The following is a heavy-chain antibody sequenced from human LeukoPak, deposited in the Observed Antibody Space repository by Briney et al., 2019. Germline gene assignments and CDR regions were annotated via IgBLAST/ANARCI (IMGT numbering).Heavy chain of an antibody. CDR1: SSTCTSSG. J-gene: IGHJ4*02. Sequence: ASVKVSCKASSSTCTSSGISWVRQAPGQGLEWMGWISAYNGNTNYAQKLQGRVTMTTDTSTSTAYMELRSLRSDDTAVYYCARDGSCWFPVDYWGQGTLVTVSS. V-gene: IGHV1-18*01. D-gene: IGHD6-19*01. CDR2: ISAYNGNT. CDR3: ARDGSCWFPVDY.